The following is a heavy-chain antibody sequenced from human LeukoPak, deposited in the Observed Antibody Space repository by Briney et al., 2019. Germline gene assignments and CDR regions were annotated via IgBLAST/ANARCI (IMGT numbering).Heavy chain of an antibody. CDR3: ARGMTGYGPIGYYYYYGMDV. CDR2: INHSGST. V-gene: IGHV4-34*01. Sequence: PSETLSLTCAVYGGSLSGYYWSWIRQPPGKGLEWIGEINHSGSTNYNPSLKSRVTISVDTSKNQFSLKLSSVTAADTAVYYCARGMTGYGPIGYYYYYGMDVWGQGTTVTVSS. J-gene: IGHJ6*02. D-gene: IGHD3-9*01. CDR1: GGSLSGYY.